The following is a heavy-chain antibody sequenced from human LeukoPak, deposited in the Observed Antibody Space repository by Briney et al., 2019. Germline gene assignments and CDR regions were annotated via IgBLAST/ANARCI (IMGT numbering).Heavy chain of an antibody. V-gene: IGHV1-18*01. CDR2: NT. Sequence: NTNYAQKLQGRFTMTTDTSTSTAYMELRSLRSDDTAVYYCTYYYGSGSYSTGDDDAFDIWGQGTMVTVSS. J-gene: IGHJ3*02. D-gene: IGHD3-10*01. CDR3: TYYYGSGSYSTGDDDAFDI.